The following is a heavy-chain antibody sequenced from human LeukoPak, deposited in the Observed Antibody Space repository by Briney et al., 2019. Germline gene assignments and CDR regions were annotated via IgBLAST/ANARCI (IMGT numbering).Heavy chain of an antibody. D-gene: IGHD4-17*01. Sequence: GGSLRLSCAASGFTFSSYSMNWVRQAPGKGLEWVAVISYDGSNKYYADSVRGRFTISRDNSKNTLYLQMISLRAEDTALFYCAKLYGDYDYWGRGTLVTVSS. CDR3: AKLYGDYDY. J-gene: IGHJ4*02. CDR2: ISYDGSNK. V-gene: IGHV3-30*18. CDR1: GFTFSSYS.